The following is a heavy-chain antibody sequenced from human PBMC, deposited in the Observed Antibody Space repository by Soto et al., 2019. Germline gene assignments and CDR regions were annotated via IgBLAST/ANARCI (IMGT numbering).Heavy chain of an antibody. J-gene: IGHJ6*02. V-gene: IGHV4-59*01. CDR2: IYYSGST. CDR3: ARDRGDGYVWYYYYGMDV. D-gene: IGHD3-10*01. CDR1: GGSISSYY. Sequence: SETLSLTCTVSGGSISSYYWSWIRQPPGKGLEWIGYIYYSGSTNYNPSLKSRVTISVDTSKNQFSLKLSSVTAADTAVYYCARDRGDGYVWYYYYGMDVWGQGTTVTVSS.